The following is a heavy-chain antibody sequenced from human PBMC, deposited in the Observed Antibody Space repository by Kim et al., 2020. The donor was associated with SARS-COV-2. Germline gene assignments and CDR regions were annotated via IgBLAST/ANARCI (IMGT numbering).Heavy chain of an antibody. J-gene: IGHJ4*02. CDR3: ARGSGSYYGGFDY. V-gene: IGHV4-39*01. D-gene: IGHD1-26*01. Sequence: YSRALKRRVTISVDRSKNQFSLKLSSVTAADTAVYYCARGSGSYYGGFDYWGQGTLVTVSS.